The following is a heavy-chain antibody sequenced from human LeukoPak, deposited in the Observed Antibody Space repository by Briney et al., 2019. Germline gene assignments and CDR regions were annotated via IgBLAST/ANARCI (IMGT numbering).Heavy chain of an antibody. CDR2: ISGIGTST. J-gene: IGHJ4*02. CDR3: APGHQELVPFYFDY. Sequence: GGSLRLSCAASAFTFSNYAMTWVRQAPGKGLEWVSTISGIGTSTYYADSVKGRFTISRDNSKDTLYLQTNSLRADDTAVYYCAPGHQELVPFYFDYWGQGTLVTVSS. V-gene: IGHV3-23*01. D-gene: IGHD2-8*02. CDR1: AFTFSNYA.